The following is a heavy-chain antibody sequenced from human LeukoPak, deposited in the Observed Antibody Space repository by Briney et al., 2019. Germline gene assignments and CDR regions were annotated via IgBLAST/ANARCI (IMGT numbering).Heavy chain of an antibody. CDR3: ARDYRGTLDAFDI. Sequence: GASVKVSCKASGHTFTSYYMHWVRQAPGQGLEWMGIINPSGGSTSYAQKFQGRVTMTRDTSTSTVYMELSSLRSEDTAVYYCARDYRGTLDAFDIWGQGTMVTVSS. V-gene: IGHV1-46*01. CDR2: INPSGGST. D-gene: IGHD1-26*01. CDR1: GHTFTSYY. J-gene: IGHJ3*02.